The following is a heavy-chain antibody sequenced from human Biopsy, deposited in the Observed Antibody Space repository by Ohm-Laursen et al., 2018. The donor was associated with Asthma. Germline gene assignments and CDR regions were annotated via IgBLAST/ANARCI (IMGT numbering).Heavy chain of an antibody. D-gene: IGHD3-9*01. Sequence: ASVKVSCKASGYNFISFAIHWVRQAPGQRLEWMGWVNTGNGDTKYSQRFQGRVTITRDTSASTAYMELRSPRSEDTATYYCARTYYDFLTGQVKDVFGVWGQGTMVTVSS. CDR2: VNTGNGDT. V-gene: IGHV1-3*04. CDR3: ARTYYDFLTGQVKDVFGV. J-gene: IGHJ3*01. CDR1: GYNFISFA.